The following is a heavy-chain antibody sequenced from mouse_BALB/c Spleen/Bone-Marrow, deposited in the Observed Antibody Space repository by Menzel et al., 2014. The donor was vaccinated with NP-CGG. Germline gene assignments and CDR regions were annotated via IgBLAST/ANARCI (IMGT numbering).Heavy chain of an antibody. CDR3: TRGGNWDDFDY. V-gene: IGHV5-17*02. CDR2: ISSGSSTI. J-gene: IGHJ2*01. D-gene: IGHD4-1*01. CDR1: GFTFSSFG. Sequence: EVKLVESGGGLVQPGGPRKLSCAASGFTFSSFGMHWVRQAPEKGLEWVACISSGSSTIFYADTVKGGFTVSRDNPKNTLFLQMTSLRSEDTAMYYCTRGGNWDDFDYWGQGTTLTVSS.